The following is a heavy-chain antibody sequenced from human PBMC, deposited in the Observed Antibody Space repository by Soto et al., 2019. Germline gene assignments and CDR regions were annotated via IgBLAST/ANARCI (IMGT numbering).Heavy chain of an antibody. V-gene: IGHV4-30-4*01. J-gene: IGHJ1*01. Sequence: SETLSLTCTVSGGSISSGDYYWSWIRQPPEKGLEWIGYIYFSGSTYYNPSLKSRVTISVDTSKNQFSLKLTSVTAADTAVYYCVRDSGSVAGKVDYFQHWGPGTLVTVSS. D-gene: IGHD6-19*01. CDR1: GGSISSGDYY. CDR2: IYFSGST. CDR3: VRDSGSVAGKVDYFQH.